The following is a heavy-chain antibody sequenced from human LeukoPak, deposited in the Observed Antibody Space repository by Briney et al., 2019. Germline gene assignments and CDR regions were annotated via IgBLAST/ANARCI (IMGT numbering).Heavy chain of an antibody. D-gene: IGHD5-24*01. CDR2: INPSGGST. V-gene: IGHV1-46*01. CDR3: ARDPGDGYNPYYYYYMDV. CDR1: GYTFISYY. Sequence: ASVKVSCKASGYTFISYYMHWVRQAPGQGLEWMGIINPSGGSTSYAQKFQGRVTMTRDTSTSTVYMELSSLRSEDTAVYYCARDPGDGYNPYYYYYMDVWGKGTTVTISS. J-gene: IGHJ6*03.